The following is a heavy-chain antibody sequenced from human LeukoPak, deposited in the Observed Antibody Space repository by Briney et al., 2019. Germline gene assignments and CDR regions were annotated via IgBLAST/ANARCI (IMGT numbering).Heavy chain of an antibody. V-gene: IGHV3-48*02. CDR2: ISSSSRSI. CDR1: GFTFSSYA. Sequence: GGSLRLSCVGTGFTFSSYAMNWVRQAPGKGLEWVSYISSSSRSIYYADSVKGRFTISRDNAKNSLYLQMNSLRDEDTAVYYCARDYLRPGNSPFDYWGQGTLVTVSS. J-gene: IGHJ4*02. CDR3: ARDYLRPGNSPFDY.